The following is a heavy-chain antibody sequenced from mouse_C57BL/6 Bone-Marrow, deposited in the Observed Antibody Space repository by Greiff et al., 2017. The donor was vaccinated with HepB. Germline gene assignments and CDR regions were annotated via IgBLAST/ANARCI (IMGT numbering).Heavy chain of an antibody. CDR1: GFNIKDDY. V-gene: IGHV14-4*01. D-gene: IGHD1-1*01. CDR3: TIYYGSSYGGDLFDY. J-gene: IGHJ2*01. CDR2: IDPENGDT. Sequence: VQLQQSGAELVRPGASVKLSCTASGFNIKDDYMHWVKQRPEQGLEWIGWIDPENGDTEYASKFQGKATITADTSSNTAYLQLSSLTSEDTAVYYCTIYYGSSYGGDLFDYWGQGTTLTVSS.